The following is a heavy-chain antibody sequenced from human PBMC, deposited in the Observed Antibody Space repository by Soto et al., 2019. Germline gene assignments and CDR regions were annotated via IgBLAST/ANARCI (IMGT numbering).Heavy chain of an antibody. CDR1: GFSVSQNY. J-gene: IGHJ4*02. CDR2: IYGGETT. CDR3: ARGETGPYYLDF. V-gene: IGHV3-53*04. D-gene: IGHD1-1*01. Sequence: EVQLVESGGGLVQPGGSLRLSCAASGFSVSQNYMSWVRQAPGKGLEWVSIIYGGETTFYADSVKGRFIMSRQNSKNTVFLQMNSLRPDDAAVYYCARGETGPYYLDFWGQGTLVTVSS.